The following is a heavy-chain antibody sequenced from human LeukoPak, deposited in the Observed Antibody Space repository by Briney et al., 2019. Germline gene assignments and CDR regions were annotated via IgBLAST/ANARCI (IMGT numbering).Heavy chain of an antibody. V-gene: IGHV4-59*01. CDR2: VYYSGSA. J-gene: IGHJ4*02. CDR1: GGSISSYY. D-gene: IGHD1-26*01. Sequence: SETLSLTCTVSGGSISSYYWSWIRQPPGKGVEWIGYVYYSGSAHYNPSLKSRVTISVDTSKNQFSLKVSSVTAADTAIYSGAGGTYYYFDYWGKETLSPSPQ. CDR3: AGGTYYYFDY.